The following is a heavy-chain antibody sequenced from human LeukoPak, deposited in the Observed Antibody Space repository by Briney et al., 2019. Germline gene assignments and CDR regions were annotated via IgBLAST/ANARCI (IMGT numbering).Heavy chain of an antibody. CDR1: GYTFTSYG. Sequence: SCKASGYTFTSYGISWVRQAPGQGLEWMGWISAYNGNTNYAQKLQGRVTMTTDTSTSTAYMELRSLRSDDTAVYYCARDLRIAAAVILAYWGQGTLVTVSS. D-gene: IGHD6-13*01. V-gene: IGHV1-18*01. CDR3: ARDLRIAAAVILAY. CDR2: ISAYNGNT. J-gene: IGHJ4*02.